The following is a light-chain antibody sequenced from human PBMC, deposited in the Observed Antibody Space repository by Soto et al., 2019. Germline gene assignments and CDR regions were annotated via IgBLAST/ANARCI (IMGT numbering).Light chain of an antibody. CDR2: DAS. J-gene: IGKJ4*01. V-gene: IGKV3-11*01. CDR3: QQRTNWPLLT. CDR1: QSVSNY. Sequence: EIVLTQSPATLSLSPGERATLSCRASQSVSNYLAWYQQKPGQAPRLLFYDASNRATGIPARFSGSGSGTDFTLTISSLEPEDFAVYYCQQRTNWPLLTFGGGTKVEIK.